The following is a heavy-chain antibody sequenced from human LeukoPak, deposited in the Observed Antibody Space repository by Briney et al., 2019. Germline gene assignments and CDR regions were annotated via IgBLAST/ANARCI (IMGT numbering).Heavy chain of an antibody. CDR1: GFTFSSYA. J-gene: IGHJ4*02. D-gene: IGHD3-3*02. CDR3: ARVRPSNESDY. Sequence: GSLRLSCAASGFTFSSYAMSWVRQAPGKGLEWIGEINHSGSTNYNPSLKSRVTISVDTSKNQFSLKLSSVTAADTAVYYCARVRPSNESDYWGQGTLVTVSS. CDR2: INHSGST. V-gene: IGHV4-34*01.